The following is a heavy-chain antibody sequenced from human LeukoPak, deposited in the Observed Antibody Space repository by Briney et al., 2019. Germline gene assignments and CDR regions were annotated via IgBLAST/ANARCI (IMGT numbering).Heavy chain of an antibody. CDR1: GFTFSRYW. CDR3: VRDFSLTRLERPFDY. Sequence: GGSLRLSCAASGFTFSRYWMTWVRQAPGKGLEWVANIKEDGSEKCYVDSVKGRFTISRDNAKNSLYLQMNSLRAEDTAVYYCVRDFSLTRLERPFDYWGQGTLVTVSS. J-gene: IGHJ4*02. CDR2: IKEDGSEK. D-gene: IGHD1-1*01. V-gene: IGHV3-7*01.